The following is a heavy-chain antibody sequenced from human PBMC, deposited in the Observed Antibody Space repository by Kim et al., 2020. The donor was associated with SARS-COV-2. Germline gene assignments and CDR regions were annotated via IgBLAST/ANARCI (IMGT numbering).Heavy chain of an antibody. D-gene: IGHD2-2*01. Sequence: SVKVSCKASGGTFSSYAISWVRQAPGQGLEWMGGIIPIFGTANYAQKFQGRVTITADESTSTAYMELSSLRSEDTAVYYCARAEPAAELGYCSSTSCYYRSFPADPWGQGTLVTVSS. CDR2: IIPIFGTA. J-gene: IGHJ5*02. CDR1: GGTFSSYA. V-gene: IGHV1-69*13. CDR3: ARAEPAAELGYCSSTSCYYRSFPADP.